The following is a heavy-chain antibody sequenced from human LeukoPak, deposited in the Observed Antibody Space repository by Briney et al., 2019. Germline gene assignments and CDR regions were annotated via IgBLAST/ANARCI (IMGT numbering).Heavy chain of an antibody. J-gene: IGHJ3*02. CDR2: IYTSGST. V-gene: IGHV4-4*09. D-gene: IGHD3-10*01. Sequence: SETLSLTCTVSGGSISSYYWSWIRQPPGKGLEWIGYIYTSGSTNYNPSLKSRVTIPVDTSKNQLSLKLSSVTAADTAVYYCARHGDSGDAFDIWGQGTMVTVSS. CDR3: ARHGDSGDAFDI. CDR1: GGSISSYY.